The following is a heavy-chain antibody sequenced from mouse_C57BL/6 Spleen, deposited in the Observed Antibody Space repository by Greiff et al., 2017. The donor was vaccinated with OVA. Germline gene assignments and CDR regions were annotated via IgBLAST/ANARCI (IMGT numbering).Heavy chain of an antibody. CDR1: GFTFSDYY. CDR3: AREEYYGSSSYFDV. D-gene: IGHD1-1*01. CDR2: INYDGSST. Sequence: EVKLMESEGGLVQPGSSMKLSCTASGFTFSDYYMAWVRQVPEKGLEWVANINYDGSSTYYLDSLKSRFIISRDNAKNILYLKMSSLKSEDTATYYYAREEYYGSSSYFDVWGTGTTVTVSS. J-gene: IGHJ1*03. V-gene: IGHV5-16*01.